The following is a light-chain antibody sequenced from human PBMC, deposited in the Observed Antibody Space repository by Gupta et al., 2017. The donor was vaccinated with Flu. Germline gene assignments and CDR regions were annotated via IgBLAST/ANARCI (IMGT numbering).Light chain of an antibody. Sequence: SYVLTQPPSVSVAPGQTAKITCGGNNIGSKSVHWFQQKSGQAPVLVVYDDSDRPSGIPERISGSNSGNTATVTISRVEAGDEADYYCQVWDSSSDRTVFGGGTKLTVL. CDR3: QVWDSSSDRTV. CDR1: NIGSKS. V-gene: IGLV3-21*02. CDR2: DDS. J-gene: IGLJ2*01.